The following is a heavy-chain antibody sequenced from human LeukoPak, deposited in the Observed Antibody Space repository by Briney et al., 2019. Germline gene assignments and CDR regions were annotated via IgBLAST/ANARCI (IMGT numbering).Heavy chain of an antibody. V-gene: IGHV3-21*01. Sequence: GGSLRLSCAASGFTFSSYSMNWVRQAPGKGLEWVSSISSSSSSIYYADSVKGRFTISRDNAKNSLYLQMNSLRAEDTAVYYCARVRSGSGWYDPWGQGTLVTVSS. CDR3: ARVRSGSGWYDP. CDR2: ISSSSSSI. D-gene: IGHD6-19*01. CDR1: GFTFSSYS. J-gene: IGHJ5*02.